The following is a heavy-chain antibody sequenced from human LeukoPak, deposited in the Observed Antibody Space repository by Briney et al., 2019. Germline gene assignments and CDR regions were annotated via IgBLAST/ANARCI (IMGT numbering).Heavy chain of an antibody. J-gene: IGHJ4*02. CDR3: ARETYYYDSSGYYYVRGYFDY. CDR1: GGTFSSHA. D-gene: IGHD3-22*01. Sequence: SVKVSCKASGGTFSSHAISWVRQAPGQGLEWMGGIIPIFGTANYAQKFQGRVTITTDESTSTAYMELSSLRSEDTAVYYCARETYYYDSSGYYYVRGYFDYWGQGTLVTVSS. V-gene: IGHV1-69*05. CDR2: IIPIFGTA.